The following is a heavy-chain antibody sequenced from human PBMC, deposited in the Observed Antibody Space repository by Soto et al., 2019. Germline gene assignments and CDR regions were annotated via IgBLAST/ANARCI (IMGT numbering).Heavy chain of an antibody. J-gene: IGHJ6*02. CDR2: TYYRSKWYN. V-gene: IGHV6-1*01. D-gene: IGHD6-19*01. Sequence: SQTLSLTCAISGDSVSSNNAAWIWIRQSPSRGLEWLGRTYYRSKWYNDYAVSVKSLITINPDTAKNQFSLQVNSVTPEDTAVYYCARVRYSSGGYYYYGMDVWGQGTAVTVSS. CDR3: ARVRYSSGGYYYYGMDV. CDR1: GDSVSSNNAA.